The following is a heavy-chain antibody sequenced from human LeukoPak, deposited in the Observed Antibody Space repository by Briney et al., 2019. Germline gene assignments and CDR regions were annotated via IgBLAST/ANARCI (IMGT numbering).Heavy chain of an antibody. CDR2: ITPNSGGT. Sequence: ASVKVSCKASGYTFTGYYMHWVRQAPGQGLEWMGWITPNSGGTNYAQKFQGRVTMTRDTSISTAYMELSRLRSDDTAVYYCARLHAATLHYYYMDVWGKGTTVTVSS. CDR3: ARLHAATLHYYYMDV. D-gene: IGHD1-26*01. V-gene: IGHV1-2*02. J-gene: IGHJ6*03. CDR1: GYTFTGYY.